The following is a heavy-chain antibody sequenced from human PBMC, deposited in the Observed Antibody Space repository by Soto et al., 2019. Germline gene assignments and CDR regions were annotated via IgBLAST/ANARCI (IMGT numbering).Heavy chain of an antibody. Sequence: PGESLKISCKGSGYSFTSYWIGWVRQMPGKGLEWMGIIYPGDSDTRYSPSFQGQVTISADKSISTAYLQWSSLKASDTAMYYCARQLWHEPAYCGGDCYSSFDYWGQGTLVTVSS. V-gene: IGHV5-51*01. J-gene: IGHJ4*02. D-gene: IGHD2-21*02. CDR1: GYSFTSYW. CDR3: ARQLWHEPAYCGGDCYSSFDY. CDR2: IYPGDSDT.